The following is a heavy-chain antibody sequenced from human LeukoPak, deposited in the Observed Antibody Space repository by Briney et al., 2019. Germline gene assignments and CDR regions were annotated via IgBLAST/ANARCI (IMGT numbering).Heavy chain of an antibody. D-gene: IGHD2-15*01. V-gene: IGHV4-61*02. Sequence: PSETLSLTCTVSGGSISSGGYYWSWIRQPAGKGLEWIGRIYTSGSTNYNPSLKSRVTISVDTSKNQFSLKLSSVTAADTAVYYCARVVVVAATRSGSFDYWGQGTLVTVSS. CDR3: ARVVVVAATRSGSFDY. J-gene: IGHJ4*02. CDR2: IYTSGST. CDR1: GGSISSGGYY.